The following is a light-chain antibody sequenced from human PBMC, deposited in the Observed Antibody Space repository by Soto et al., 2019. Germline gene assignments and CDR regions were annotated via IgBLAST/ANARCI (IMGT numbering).Light chain of an antibody. CDR3: QQRSNRPPIT. V-gene: IGKV3-11*01. CDR2: DSV. CDR1: QSVSTY. Sequence: IVLIQSPATLSLSAGERATLSCRASQSVSTYLAWYQQKSGQAPRLLIYDSVIRATGIPARFSGSGSATDFTLTISSLEPEDFAVYYCQQRSNRPPITFGQGTRLELK. J-gene: IGKJ5*01.